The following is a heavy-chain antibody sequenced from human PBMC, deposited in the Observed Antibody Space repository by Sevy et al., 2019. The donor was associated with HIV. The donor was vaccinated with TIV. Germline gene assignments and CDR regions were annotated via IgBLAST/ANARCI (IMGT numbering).Heavy chain of an antibody. Sequence: ASVKVSCRASGYIFNDYYLHWVRQAPGQGLEWMGWIKPNSGGTDYAQKFQGRVTMTRATSINTAYMDLTSLTFDDTAVYYCARAVEQWLGDYYYYMDVWGTGTTVTVSS. CDR2: IKPNSGGT. V-gene: IGHV1-2*02. J-gene: IGHJ6*03. CDR3: ARAVEQWLGDYYYYMDV. D-gene: IGHD6-19*01. CDR1: GYIFNDYY.